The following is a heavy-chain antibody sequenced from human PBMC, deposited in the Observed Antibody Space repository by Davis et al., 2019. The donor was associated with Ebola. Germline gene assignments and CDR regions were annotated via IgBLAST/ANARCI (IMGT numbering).Heavy chain of an antibody. CDR1: GGSISSSSYY. D-gene: IGHD5-24*01. V-gene: IGHV4-39*07. CDR2: INHSGST. CDR3: ARHRRLQFRGRFDP. Sequence: SETLSLTCTVSGGSISSSSYYWSWIRQPPGKGLEWIGEINHSGSTNYNPSLKSRVTISVDTSKNQFSLKLSSVTAADTAVYYCARHRRLQFRGRFDPWGQGTLVTVSS. J-gene: IGHJ5*02.